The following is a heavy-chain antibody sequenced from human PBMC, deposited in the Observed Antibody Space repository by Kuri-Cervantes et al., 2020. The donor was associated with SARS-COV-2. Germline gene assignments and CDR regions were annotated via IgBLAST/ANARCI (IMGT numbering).Heavy chain of an antibody. J-gene: IGHJ6*03. D-gene: IGHD1-7*01. CDR2: IYYSGST. CDR3: ASRDGTTLNYYYYYMDV. V-gene: IGHV4-59*05. Sequence: SETLSLTCTVSGGSISSHYWSWIRQPPGKGLEWIGSIYYSGSTYYNPSLKSQVTISVDTSKNQFSLKLSSVTAADTAVYYCASRDGTTLNYYYYYMDVWGKGTTVTVSS. CDR1: GGSISSHY.